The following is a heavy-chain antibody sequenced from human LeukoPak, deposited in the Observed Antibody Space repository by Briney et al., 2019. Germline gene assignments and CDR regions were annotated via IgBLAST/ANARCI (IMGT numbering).Heavy chain of an antibody. CDR2: IRYDGSNK. V-gene: IGHV3-30*02. CDR1: GFTFSSYG. D-gene: IGHD3-22*01. Sequence: GGSLRLSCAASGFTFSSYGMHWVRQAPGKGLEGVAFIRYDGSNKYYADSVKGRFTISRDNSKNTLYLQMNSLRAEDTAVYYCAKERNYYDTSGYYDYWGQGTLVTVSS. CDR3: AKERNYYDTSGYYDY. J-gene: IGHJ4*02.